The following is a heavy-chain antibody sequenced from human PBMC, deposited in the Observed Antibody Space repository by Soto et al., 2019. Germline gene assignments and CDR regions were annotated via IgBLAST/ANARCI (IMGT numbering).Heavy chain of an antibody. V-gene: IGHV1-69*13. CDR1: GGTFSSYA. J-gene: IGHJ6*02. Sequence: SVKVSCKASGGTFSSYAISWVRQAPGQGLEWMGGIIPIFGTANYAQKFQGRVTITADESTSTAYMELSSLRSEDTAVYYCAGPIPNQPHYYYYYYGMDVWGQGTTVTVSS. D-gene: IGHD2-2*01. CDR3: AGPIPNQPHYYYYYYGMDV. CDR2: IIPIFGTA.